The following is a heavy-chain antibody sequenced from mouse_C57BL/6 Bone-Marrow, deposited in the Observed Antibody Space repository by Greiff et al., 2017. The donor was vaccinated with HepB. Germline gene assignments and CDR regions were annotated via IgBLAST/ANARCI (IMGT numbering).Heavy chain of an antibody. CDR2: ISDGGSYT. CDR1: GFTFSSYA. J-gene: IGHJ3*01. D-gene: IGHD1-1*01. CDR3: AREDYYGSSRVAY. Sequence: EVHLVESGGGLVKPGGSLKLSCAASGFTFSSYAMSWVRQTPEKRLEWVATISDGGSYTYYPDNVKGRFTISRDNAKNNLYLQMSHLKSEDTAMYYCAREDYYGSSRVAYWGQGTLVTVSA. V-gene: IGHV5-4*01.